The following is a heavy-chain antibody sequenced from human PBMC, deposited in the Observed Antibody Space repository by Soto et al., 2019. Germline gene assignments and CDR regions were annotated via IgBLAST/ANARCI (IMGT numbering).Heavy chain of an antibody. CDR1: GYTFTGYY. V-gene: IGHV1-2*04. D-gene: IGHD6-13*01. Sequence: ASVKVSCKASGYTFTGYYMHWVRQAPGQGLEWMGWINPNSGGTNYAHKFQGWVTMTRDTSISTAYMELSRLRSDDTAVYYCARDQGSSWSQPKYFQHWGQGTLVTVSS. J-gene: IGHJ1*01. CDR3: ARDQGSSWSQPKYFQH. CDR2: INPNSGGT.